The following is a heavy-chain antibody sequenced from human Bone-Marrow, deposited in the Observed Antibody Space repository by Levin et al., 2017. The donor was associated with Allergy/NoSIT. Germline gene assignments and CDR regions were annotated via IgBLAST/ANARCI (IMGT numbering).Heavy chain of an antibody. J-gene: IGHJ4*02. D-gene: IGHD6-13*01. V-gene: IGHV1-46*01. CDR1: GYTFSTYY. CDR3: ARADINPVSSSTWYFQY. Sequence: PGGSLRLSCKASGYTFSTYYIHWVRQAPGQGPEWMGGINPSGGRTSYSQKFQGRVTMTRDTSTSSVYMELSSLTSGDTAVYYCARADINPVSSSTWYFQYWGQGTVVTVSS. CDR2: INPSGGRT.